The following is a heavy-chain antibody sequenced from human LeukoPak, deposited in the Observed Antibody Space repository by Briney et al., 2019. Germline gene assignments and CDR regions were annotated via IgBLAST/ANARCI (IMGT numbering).Heavy chain of an antibody. CDR1: GFTFSSYG. CDR2: IWYDGSNK. V-gene: IGHV3-33*01. D-gene: IGHD1-26*01. J-gene: IGHJ4*02. Sequence: GRSLRLSCAASGFTFSSYGMHWVRQAPGKGLEWVAVIWYDGSNKYYADSVKGRFTISRDNSKNTLYLQMNSLRAEDTAVYYCARGVGIYYFDYWGQGTLVTVSS. CDR3: ARGVGIYYFDY.